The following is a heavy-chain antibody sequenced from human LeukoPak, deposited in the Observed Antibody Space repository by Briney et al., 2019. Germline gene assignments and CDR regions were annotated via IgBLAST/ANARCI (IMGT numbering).Heavy chain of an antibody. CDR3: ARLRRNSDKIGFYYYYVY. J-gene: IGHJ4*02. D-gene: IGHD3-22*01. Sequence: GGSLTLSCTASGLTFSSFSFIWLRQAPGKGLEWVSSINYVGSYIYYADSEKGRFTISSDSAKNSLYLQINSLRAEDTGVYYCARLRRNSDKIGFYYYYVYWGQGTLVTVSS. CDR2: INYVGSYI. CDR1: GLTFSSFS. V-gene: IGHV3-21*06.